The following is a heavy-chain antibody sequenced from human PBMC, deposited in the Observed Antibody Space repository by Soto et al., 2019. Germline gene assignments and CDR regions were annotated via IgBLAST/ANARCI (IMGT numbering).Heavy chain of an antibody. Sequence: QVQLVQSGAEVRKPGSSVRVSCKASGGSFNRHTISWVRQAPGQGLEWMGGIIPIFGTANHAQKFQGRVTIIADESTSTVYMELSSLRSDDTAIYYCASSFYSGSGSSTYYFDYWGQGTLVTVSS. CDR3: ASSFYSGSGSSTYYFDY. CDR2: IIPIFGTA. J-gene: IGHJ4*02. CDR1: GGSFNRHT. D-gene: IGHD3-10*01. V-gene: IGHV1-69*01.